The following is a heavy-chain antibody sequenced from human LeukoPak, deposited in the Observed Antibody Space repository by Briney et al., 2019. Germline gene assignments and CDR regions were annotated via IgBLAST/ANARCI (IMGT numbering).Heavy chain of an antibody. CDR3: ARDYGGKLDY. J-gene: IGHJ4*01. Sequence: PSEALSLTCTVSAGSISPYYWSWIRQPPGKGLEWLGYIYYSGSTDYNPSLMGRLTISVDTSKNQFSLTLTSVTEADTAVYYCARDYGGKLDYWGHGTLVTVSS. V-gene: IGHV4-59*01. CDR2: IYYSGST. CDR1: AGSISPYY. D-gene: IGHD4-23*01.